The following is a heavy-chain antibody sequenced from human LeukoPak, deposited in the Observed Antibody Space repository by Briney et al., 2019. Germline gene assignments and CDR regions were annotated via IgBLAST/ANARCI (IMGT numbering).Heavy chain of an antibody. J-gene: IGHJ4*02. CDR3: AKDLWSVTDGLDY. CDR1: GFTFSSYA. CDR2: ISGSGGST. D-gene: IGHD3/OR15-3a*01. V-gene: IGHV3-23*01. Sequence: PGGSLRLSCAASGFTFSSYAMSWVRQAPGKGLEWVSAISGSGGSTYYADSGKGRFTISRDNSKNTLYLQMNSLRAEDTAVYYCAKDLWSVTDGLDYWGQGTLVTVSS.